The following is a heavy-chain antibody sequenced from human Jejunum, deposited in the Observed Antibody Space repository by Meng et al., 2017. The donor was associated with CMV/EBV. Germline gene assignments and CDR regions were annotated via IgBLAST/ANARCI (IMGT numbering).Heavy chain of an antibody. J-gene: IGHJ4*02. V-gene: IGHV3-43*01. Sequence: TFDDYSIHWVRQAPGKGLEWVSLISRDGGTTSYTASVKGRFTVSRDNSKNSVYLQMNSLRTEDTALYYCVKDRLRLLAGWNHFDSWGQGTLVTVSS. CDR1: TFDDYS. CDR3: VKDRLRLLAGWNHFDS. D-gene: IGHD3-3*01. CDR2: ISRDGGTT.